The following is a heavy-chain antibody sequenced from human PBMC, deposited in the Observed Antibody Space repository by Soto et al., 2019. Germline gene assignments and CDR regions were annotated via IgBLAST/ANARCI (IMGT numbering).Heavy chain of an antibody. CDR3: AHSQHDFSNGGGFDP. J-gene: IGHJ5*02. CDR2: IYWDDDK. Sequence: QITLKESGPTLVKPTQTLTLTCTFSGFSLSTSGVGVGWIRQPPGKALEWLALIYWDDDKRYSPSLKSRLTNTKDTSKKQVVLTMTNMDPVDTATYYCAHSQHDFSNGGGFDPWGQGTLVTLSS. CDR1: GFSLSTSGVG. D-gene: IGHD4-4*01. V-gene: IGHV2-5*02.